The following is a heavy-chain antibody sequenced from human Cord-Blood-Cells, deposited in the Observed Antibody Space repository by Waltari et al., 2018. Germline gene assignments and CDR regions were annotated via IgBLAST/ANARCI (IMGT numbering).Heavy chain of an antibody. CDR3: ARHEYDFWSGYTHDYYYYYMDV. CDR2: IYYSGST. J-gene: IGHJ6*03. D-gene: IGHD3-3*01. CDR1: GGSISSSSYY. V-gene: IGHV4-39*01. Sequence: QLQLQESGPGLVKPSETLSLTCTVSGGSISSSSYYWGWIRQPPGKGLEWIGSIYYSGSTYYNQSLKSRVTISVDTSKNQFSLKLSSVTAADTAVYYCARHEYDFWSGYTHDYYYYYMDVWGKGTTVTVSS.